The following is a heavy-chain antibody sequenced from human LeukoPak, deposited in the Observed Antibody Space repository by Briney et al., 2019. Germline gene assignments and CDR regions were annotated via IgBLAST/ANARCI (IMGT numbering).Heavy chain of an antibody. V-gene: IGHV1-46*01. D-gene: IGHD6-19*01. CDR1: GYTFTSYY. CDR2: INPSGGST. Sequence: ASVKVSCKASGYTFTSYYMHWVRQAPGQGLEWMGIINPSGGSTSYAQKFQGRVTMTRNTSISTAYMELSSLRSEDTAVYYCARAPSKGSSAPRGYYYYYYGMDVWGQGTTVTVSS. CDR3: ARAPSKGSSAPRGYYYYYYGMDV. J-gene: IGHJ6*02.